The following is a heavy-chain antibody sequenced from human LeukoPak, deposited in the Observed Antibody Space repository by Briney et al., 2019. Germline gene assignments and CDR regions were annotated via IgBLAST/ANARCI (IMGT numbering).Heavy chain of an antibody. CDR3: ARDGSPWNLDV. D-gene: IGHD1-26*01. J-gene: IGHJ2*01. V-gene: IGHV4-34*01. CDR1: GGSFSGYY. CDR2: INHSGST. Sequence: PSETLSLTCAVYGGSFSGYYWSWIRQPPGKGLEWIGEINHSGSTNHNPSLKSRVTISVDTSKNQFSLQLSSVTAADTAVYYCARDGSPWNLDVWGRGTLVTVSS.